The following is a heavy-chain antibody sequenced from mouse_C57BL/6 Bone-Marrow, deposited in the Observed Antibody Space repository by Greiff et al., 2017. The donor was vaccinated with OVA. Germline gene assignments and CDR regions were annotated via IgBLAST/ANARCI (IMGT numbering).Heavy chain of an antibody. CDR3: ARWTLRESMDY. V-gene: IGHV1-81*01. CDR1: GYTFTSYG. J-gene: IGHJ4*01. Sequence: QVQLKQSGAELVRPGASVKLSCKASGYTFTSYGISWVKQRPGQGLEWIGAIYPRSGNTAYNEKFKGKATLTADKSSSTAYMELRSLTSQDSAVYFCARWTLRESMDYWGQGTSVTVSA. D-gene: IGHD1-2*01. CDR2: IYPRSGNT.